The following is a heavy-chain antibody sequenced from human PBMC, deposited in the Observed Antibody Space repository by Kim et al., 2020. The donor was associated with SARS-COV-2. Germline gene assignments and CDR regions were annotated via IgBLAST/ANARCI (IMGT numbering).Heavy chain of an antibody. J-gene: IGHJ4*02. CDR3: ARVEDVDTAMVFDY. D-gene: IGHD5-18*01. Sequence: NPSLKSRVTISVDTSKNQFSLKLSSVTAADTAVYYCARVEDVDTAMVFDYWGQGTLVTVSS. V-gene: IGHV4-39*01.